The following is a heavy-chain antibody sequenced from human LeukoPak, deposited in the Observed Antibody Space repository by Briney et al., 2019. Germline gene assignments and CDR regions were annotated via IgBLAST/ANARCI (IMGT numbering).Heavy chain of an antibody. Sequence: GGSLRLSCAASGFTFSSYVMSWVRQAPGKGLEWVSYISSTSSAIYYADSVKGRFTISRDNAKNSLYLQMNSLRADDTALYYCARSRGDFWGQGTLVTVSS. CDR1: GFTFSSYV. J-gene: IGHJ4*02. CDR2: ISSTSSAI. CDR3: ARSRGDF. V-gene: IGHV3-48*01.